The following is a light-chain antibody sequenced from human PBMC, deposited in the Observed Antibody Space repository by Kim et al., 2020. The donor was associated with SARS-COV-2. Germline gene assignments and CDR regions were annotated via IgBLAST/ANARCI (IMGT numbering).Light chain of an antibody. Sequence: SPGRRVTPAGRARQSVSSRYLSWYQHKPGQAPRLLIYGAYSRATGVPARFSGSGSGTEFTLTISSLQSDDVALYYCHQYGTWPWTFGQGTKLEI. CDR1: QSVSSRY. J-gene: IGKJ1*01. CDR2: GAY. CDR3: HQYGTWPWT. V-gene: IGKV3D-7*01.